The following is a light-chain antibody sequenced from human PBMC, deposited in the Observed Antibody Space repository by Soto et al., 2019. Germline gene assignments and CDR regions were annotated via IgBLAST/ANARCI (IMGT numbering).Light chain of an antibody. Sequence: DFVMTQSPDSLAVSLGERATINCKSSQSVLYSSNNKNYLAWYQQKPGQPPKLLIYWSSTRESGVPDRFSGSGSGTDFTLTISGLQAEDVAIYYCQQYYSNPRTFGQGTKVDIK. CDR1: QSVLYSSNNKNY. V-gene: IGKV4-1*01. J-gene: IGKJ1*01. CDR3: QQYYSNPRT. CDR2: WSS.